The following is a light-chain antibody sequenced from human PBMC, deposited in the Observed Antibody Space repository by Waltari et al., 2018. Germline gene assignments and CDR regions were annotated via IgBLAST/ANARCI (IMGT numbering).Light chain of an antibody. CDR1: QNINSW. CDR3: QHYNNYSPWT. Sequence: DIQMTQSPSTLSASVGDRVTITCRTSQNINSWLAWYQQKPGKAPKLLIYKASSLESGVPSRFSCSGSGTEFTLTITSLQPDDFATYFCQHYNNYSPWTFGQGTKVEVK. V-gene: IGKV1-5*03. J-gene: IGKJ1*01. CDR2: KAS.